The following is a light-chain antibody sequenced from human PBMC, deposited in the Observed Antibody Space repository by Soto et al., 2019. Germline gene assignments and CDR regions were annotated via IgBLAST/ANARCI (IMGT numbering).Light chain of an antibody. CDR3: KHTSRIRHT. CDR2: AAS. Sequence: DIQVTQSPPSLSASVGDRVTITCRASQSIGDYLNWYQYRPGKAPNLLIYAASTLHGGVPSRFSGSGSVTDFTLTISSLQPEDFATYYCKHTSRIRHTFGQGTRLDIK. J-gene: IGKJ5*01. V-gene: IGKV1-39*01. CDR1: QSIGDY.